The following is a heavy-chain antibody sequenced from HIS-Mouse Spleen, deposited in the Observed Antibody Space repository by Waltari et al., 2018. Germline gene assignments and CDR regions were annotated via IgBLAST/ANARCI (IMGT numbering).Heavy chain of an antibody. V-gene: IGHV4-39*07. Sequence: QLQLQESGPGLVKPSETLSLTCTVSGGSISSSSYYWVWIRQPPGKGLEWIGSIYYSGSTYYNPSLKSRVTISVDTSKNQISLKLSSVTAADTAVYYCAREIPYSSSWYDWYFDLWGRGTLVTVSS. CDR3: AREIPYSSSWYDWYFDL. CDR2: IYYSGST. D-gene: IGHD6-13*01. CDR1: GGSISSSSYY. J-gene: IGHJ2*01.